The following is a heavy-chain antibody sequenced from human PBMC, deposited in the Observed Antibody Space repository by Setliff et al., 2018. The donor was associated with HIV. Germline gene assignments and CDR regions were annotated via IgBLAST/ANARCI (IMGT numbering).Heavy chain of an antibody. D-gene: IGHD3-22*01. J-gene: IGHJ2*01. CDR2: FDPEHGDR. V-gene: IGHV1-24*01. CDR1: GYTLTELS. Sequence: ASVKVSCKVSGYTLTELSMHWVRQAPGKGLEWMGGFDPEHGDRIYAQKFQGRVTITTDRSASTAYMELNSLSSEDTAVYYCPRHQAPYYGSSGYNPNWYFDLWGRGTLVTVSS. CDR3: PRHQAPYYGSSGYNPNWYFDL.